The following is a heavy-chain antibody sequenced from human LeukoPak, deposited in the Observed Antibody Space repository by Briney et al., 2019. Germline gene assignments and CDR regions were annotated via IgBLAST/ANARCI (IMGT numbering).Heavy chain of an antibody. D-gene: IGHD3-22*01. J-gene: IGHJ4*02. V-gene: IGHV3-30*01. CDR2: LPYDGSKK. Sequence: GGSLRLSCAASGFTFSSYAMHWVRQAPGKGLEWVAVLPYDGSKKYYADSVKGRFTISRDNSKNPLYLQMNSLRAEDTAVYYCARESPTYYYDRSGYYSPPYWGQGTLVTVSS. CDR1: GFTFSSYA. CDR3: ARESPTYYYDRSGYYSPPY.